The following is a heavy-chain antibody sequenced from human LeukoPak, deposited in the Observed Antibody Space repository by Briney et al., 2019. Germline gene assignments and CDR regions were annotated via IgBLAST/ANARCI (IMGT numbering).Heavy chain of an antibody. CDR3: AKVDNWKYGHHDF. D-gene: IGHD1-1*01. Sequence: GGSLRLSCAASGFPFRSYWMHWVRQAPGKGLVWVARIDNDAYSSVYADSVKGRFTISRDNSKNTMFLQMNSLRTEDTAVYYCAKVDNWKYGHHDFWGQGTLVTVSS. V-gene: IGHV3-74*01. J-gene: IGHJ4*02. CDR2: IDNDAYSS. CDR1: GFPFRSYW.